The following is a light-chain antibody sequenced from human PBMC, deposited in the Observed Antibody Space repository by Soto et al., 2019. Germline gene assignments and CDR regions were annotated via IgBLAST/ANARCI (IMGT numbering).Light chain of an antibody. CDR2: KAS. Sequence: DIQMTQSPSTLSASVGDRVTITCRASQSVTTWLAWYQQKPGKAPKVLIYKASNLQSGVPSRFSGSGSGTEFPLTISSLQPDDFATYYCQQYNTLSPYTFGQGTKLEIK. V-gene: IGKV1-5*03. J-gene: IGKJ2*01. CDR1: QSVTTW. CDR3: QQYNTLSPYT.